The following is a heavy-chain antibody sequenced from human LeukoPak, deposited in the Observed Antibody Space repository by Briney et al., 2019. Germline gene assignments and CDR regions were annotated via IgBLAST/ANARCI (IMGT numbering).Heavy chain of an antibody. J-gene: IGHJ4*02. CDR3: ARDLSSTPNWEFDY. D-gene: IGHD7-27*01. CDR1: GYTFNGYF. V-gene: IGHV1-2*06. Sequence: ASVKVSCNTSGYTFNGYFIHWVRQAAGQGLEWMGRINPSSGVTEYAQNFQGRVAMSRDTSISTASMELSWLTSDDTAVYYCARDLSSTPNWEFDYWGQGTLVTVPS. CDR2: INPSSGVT.